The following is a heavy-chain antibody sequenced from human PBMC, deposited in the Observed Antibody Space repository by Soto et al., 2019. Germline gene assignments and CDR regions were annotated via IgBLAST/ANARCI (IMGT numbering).Heavy chain of an antibody. CDR1: GFTFNSYA. CDR3: AKVPKSLLVVPAAIVYYFDY. D-gene: IGHD2-2*01. V-gene: IGHV3-23*01. CDR2: ISGSGGST. J-gene: IGHJ4*02. Sequence: GGSLRLSCAASGFTFNSYAMSGVRQAPGKGLGWVSAISGSGGSTYYADSVKGRFTISRDNPKNTLYLQMNSLRAEDTAVYYCAKVPKSLLVVPAAIVYYFDYWGQGTLVTVSS.